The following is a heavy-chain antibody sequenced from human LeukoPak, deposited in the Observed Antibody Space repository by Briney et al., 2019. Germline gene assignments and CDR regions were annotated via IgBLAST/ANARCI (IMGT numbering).Heavy chain of an antibody. V-gene: IGHV1-2*02. CDR3: ARDRSGSYYGGSDS. CDR1: GYTFTGYY. CDR2: INPNSGGT. D-gene: IGHD1-26*01. J-gene: IGHJ5*01. Sequence: ASVKVSCKASGYTFTGYYMHWVRQAPGQGLEWMGWINPNSGGTNYAQKFQGRVTMTRDTSISTACMELSSLRSDDTAVYYCARDRSGSYYGGSDSWGQGTLVIVSS.